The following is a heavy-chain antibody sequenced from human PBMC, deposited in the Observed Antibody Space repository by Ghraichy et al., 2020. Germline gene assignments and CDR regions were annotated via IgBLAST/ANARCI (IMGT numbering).Heavy chain of an antibody. V-gene: IGHV3-30*18. CDR1: GFTFSSYG. CDR3: AKGIGSTSCYAPFDY. Sequence: GGSLRLSCAASGFTFSSYGMHWVRQAPGKGLEWVAVISYDGSNKYYADSVKGRFTISRDNSKNTLYLQMNSPRAEDTAVYYCAKGIGSTSCYAPFDYWGQGTLVTVSS. CDR2: ISYDGSNK. J-gene: IGHJ4*02. D-gene: IGHD2-2*01.